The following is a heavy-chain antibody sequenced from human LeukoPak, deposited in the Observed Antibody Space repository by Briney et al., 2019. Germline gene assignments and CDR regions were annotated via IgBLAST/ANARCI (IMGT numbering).Heavy chain of an antibody. J-gene: IGHJ6*02. D-gene: IGHD4-17*01. CDR1: GFTSSSYG. CDR3: AGGYGEYYYGMDV. V-gene: IGHV3-33*01. Sequence: QPGGSLRLSCAASGFTSSSYGMHWVRQSPGKGLEWVAVIWYDGSNKCYADSVKGRFPISRDNSKNTLYLQMNSLGAEDTAVYYCAGGYGEYYYGMDVWGQGTTVPVSS. CDR2: IWYDGSNK.